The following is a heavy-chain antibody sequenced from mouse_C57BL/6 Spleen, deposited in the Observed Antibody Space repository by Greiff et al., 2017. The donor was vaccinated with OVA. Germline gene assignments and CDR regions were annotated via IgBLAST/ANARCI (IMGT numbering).Heavy chain of an antibody. J-gene: IGHJ4*01. V-gene: IGHV1-61*01. CDR3: ARRSYDYDVGYAMDY. Sequence: QVQLQQSGAELVRPGSSVKLSCKASGYTFTSYWMDWVKQRPGQGLEWIGNIYPSDSETHYNQKFKDKATLTVDKSSSTAYMQLSSLTSEDSAVYYCARRSYDYDVGYAMDYWGQGTSVTVSS. D-gene: IGHD2-4*01. CDR2: IYPSDSET. CDR1: GYTFTSYW.